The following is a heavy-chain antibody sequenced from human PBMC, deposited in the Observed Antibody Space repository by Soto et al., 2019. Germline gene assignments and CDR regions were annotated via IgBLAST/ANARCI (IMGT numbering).Heavy chain of an antibody. Sequence: ASVKVSCKVSGYTLTELSMHWVRQAPGKGLEWMGGFDPEDGETIYSQKFQGRVTMTEDTSTDTAYMELSSLRSEDTAVYYCATLALRFFGWFNWFDPWGQGTLVTVSS. D-gene: IGHD3-9*01. CDR2: FDPEDGET. J-gene: IGHJ5*02. CDR1: GYTLTELS. V-gene: IGHV1-24*01. CDR3: ATLALRFFGWFNWFDP.